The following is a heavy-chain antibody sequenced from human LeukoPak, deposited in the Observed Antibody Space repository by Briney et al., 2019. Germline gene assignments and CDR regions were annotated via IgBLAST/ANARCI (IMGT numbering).Heavy chain of an antibody. Sequence: GRSLRLSCAASGFTFRRYGMHWVRQDEGKGLMWVSRINPDGRTTDYADSGKGRLSISRDHAKRALYLEMNSLRAEDTAVYYCARGDGTFWGLPFWGQGTLVTVSS. J-gene: IGHJ4*02. CDR1: GFTFRRYG. D-gene: IGHD5-24*01. CDR3: ARGDGTFWGLPF. CDR2: INPDGRTT. V-gene: IGHV3-74*01.